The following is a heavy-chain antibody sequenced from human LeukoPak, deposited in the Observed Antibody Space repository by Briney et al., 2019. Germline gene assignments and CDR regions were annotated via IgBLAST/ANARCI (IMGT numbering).Heavy chain of an antibody. CDR2: ISSSSSYI. CDR1: GFTFSSYS. Sequence: GGSLRLSCAASGFTFSSYSMNWVRQAPGKGLEWVSSISSSSSYIYYADSVKGRFTISRDNAKNSLYLQMNSLRAEDTAVYYCAGDIVGVTSWFDPWGQGTLVTVSS. D-gene: IGHD1-26*01. V-gene: IGHV3-21*01. J-gene: IGHJ5*02. CDR3: AGDIVGVTSWFDP.